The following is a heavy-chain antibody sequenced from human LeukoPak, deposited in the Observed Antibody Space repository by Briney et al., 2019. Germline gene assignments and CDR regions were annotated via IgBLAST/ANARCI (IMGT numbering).Heavy chain of an antibody. D-gene: IGHD1-26*01. V-gene: IGHV3-30*02. J-gene: IGHJ4*02. Sequence: PGGSLRLSCAASGFTFSSYAMSWVRQAPGKGLEWVAFIRYDGSNKYYADSVKGRFTISRDNSKDTLYLQMNSLRAEDTAVYYCANIVGAGYWGQGTLVTVSS. CDR3: ANIVGAGY. CDR1: GFTFSSYA. CDR2: IRYDGSNK.